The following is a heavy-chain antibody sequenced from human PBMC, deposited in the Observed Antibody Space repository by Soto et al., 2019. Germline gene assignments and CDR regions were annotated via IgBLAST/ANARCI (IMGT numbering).Heavy chain of an antibody. Sequence: EVQLEESGGGVVQPGGSLRLSCTASGFTFSTYWMHWVRQAPGKGLVWVSRINGDGSTTAYADSVRGRFTISRDNAKNTLYLQVNSLGAEDTAVYYCARGLRNYYGVDVWGQGTTVTVSS. V-gene: IGHV3-74*01. J-gene: IGHJ6*02. CDR3: ARGLRNYYGVDV. CDR2: INGDGSTT. CDR1: GFTFSTYW.